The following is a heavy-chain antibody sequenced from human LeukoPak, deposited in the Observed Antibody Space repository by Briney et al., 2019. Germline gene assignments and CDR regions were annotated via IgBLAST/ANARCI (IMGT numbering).Heavy chain of an antibody. J-gene: IGHJ4*02. CDR1: GFTFSSYA. Sequence: GGSLRLSRAASGFTFSSYAMSWVRQAPGKGLEWVSAISGSGGSTYYADSVKGRFTISRDNSKNTLYLQMNSLRAEDTAVYYCAKDLYSGYVRAYYFDYWGQGTLVTVSS. CDR3: AKDLYSGYVRAYYFDY. D-gene: IGHD5-12*01. V-gene: IGHV3-23*01. CDR2: ISGSGGST.